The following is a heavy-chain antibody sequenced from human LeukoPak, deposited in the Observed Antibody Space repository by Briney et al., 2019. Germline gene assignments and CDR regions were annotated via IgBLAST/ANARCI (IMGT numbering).Heavy chain of an antibody. J-gene: IGHJ6*02. CDR3: ARPRGTADYYYYGMDV. D-gene: IGHD1-26*01. V-gene: IGHV1-2*02. CDR2: INPNSGGT. CDR1: GYTFTGYY. Sequence: ASVKVSCKASGYTFTGYYMHWVRQAPGQGLEWMGWINPNSGGTNYAQKFQGRVTMTRDTSISTAYMELSRLRSDDTAVYYCARPRGTADYYYYGMDVWGQGTKVTVSS.